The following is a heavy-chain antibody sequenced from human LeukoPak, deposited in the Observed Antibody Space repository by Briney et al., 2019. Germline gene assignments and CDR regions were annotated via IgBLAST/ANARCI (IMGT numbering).Heavy chain of an antibody. CDR1: EFTFSSYS. V-gene: IGHV3-21*01. D-gene: IGHD3-16*01. J-gene: IGHJ6*02. Sequence: GGSERLSCAASEFTFSSYSMNWARQAPGKGLEWVSSISSSGSYIYYADSVKGRFTISRDNAKNSLYLQMSSLRAEDTAVYYCAREVGVVPGAIHYYSYGLDVWGQRFTVTVSS. CDR2: ISSSGSYI. CDR3: AREVGVVPGAIHYYSYGLDV.